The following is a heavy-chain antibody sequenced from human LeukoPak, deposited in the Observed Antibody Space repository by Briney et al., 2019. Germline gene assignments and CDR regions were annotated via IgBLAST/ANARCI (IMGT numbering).Heavy chain of an antibody. V-gene: IGHV3-48*03. CDR1: GFTFSSDE. D-gene: IGHD6-19*01. CDR2: ISISGSTI. J-gene: IGHJ4*02. CDR3: AREGIAVPGAIDY. Sequence: GGSLRLSCAASGFTFSSDEMNWVRQAPGKGLEWVSYISISGSTIYIADSVKGRFTISRDNAKNSLYLQMNSLRAEDTAVYYCAREGIAVPGAIDYWGQGTLVTVSS.